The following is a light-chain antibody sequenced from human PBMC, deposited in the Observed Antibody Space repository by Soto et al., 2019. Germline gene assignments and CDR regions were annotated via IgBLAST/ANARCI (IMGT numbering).Light chain of an antibody. CDR1: SSDVGSFNY. Sequence: QSVLTQPASVSGSPGQSITISCTGTSSDVGSFNYVSWYQQHPGKAPKFLIFDVTNRPSGVSNRFSGSKSGNTASLTISGLQPEDEADYFCSSYTTTGALGVFGGGTKVPVL. J-gene: IGLJ3*02. V-gene: IGLV2-14*03. CDR2: DVT. CDR3: SSYTTTGALGV.